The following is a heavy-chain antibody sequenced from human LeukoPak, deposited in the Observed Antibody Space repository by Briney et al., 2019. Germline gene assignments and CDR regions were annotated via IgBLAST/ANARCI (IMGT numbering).Heavy chain of an antibody. CDR1: VGSISSSSYY. CDR3: APIWFGEVDFDY. CDR2: IYYSGST. J-gene: IGHJ4*02. D-gene: IGHD3-10*01. V-gene: IGHV4-39*01. Sequence: SETLSLPCTVSVGSISSSSYYWAWIPQPPGKGLEWIGSIYYSGSTYYNPSLKSRVTISVDTSKNQFSLKLSSVTAADTAVYYCAPIWFGEVDFDYWGQGTLVTVSS.